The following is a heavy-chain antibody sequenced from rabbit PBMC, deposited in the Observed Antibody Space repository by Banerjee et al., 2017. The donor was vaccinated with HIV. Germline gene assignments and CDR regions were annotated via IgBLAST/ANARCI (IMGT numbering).Heavy chain of an antibody. J-gene: IGHJ4*01. Sequence: QSLEESGGDLVKPGASLTLTCTASGFSFSSNAMCWVRQAPGKGLEWIGCINTGSGSTWYASWAKGRFTISKTSSTMVTLQMTSLTAADTATYFCARYRHDYGVALDLWGPGTLVTVS. CDR3: ARYRHDYGVALDL. CDR2: INTGSGST. CDR1: GFSFSSNA. D-gene: IGHD2-1*01. V-gene: IGHV1S40*01.